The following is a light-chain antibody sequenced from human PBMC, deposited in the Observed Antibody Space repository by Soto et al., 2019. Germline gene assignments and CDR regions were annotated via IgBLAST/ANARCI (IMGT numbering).Light chain of an antibody. J-gene: IGLJ2*01. CDR3: AAWDDSLNGVV. CDR1: SSNIGSNT. Sequence: QSVLTQPPSASGTPGQRVTISCSGSSSNIGSNTVNWYQQLPGTAPKLLIYSNNKRPSGVPDRISGSKSGTSASLAISGLQSEDEADYYCAAWDDSLNGVVFDGGTKLTVL. CDR2: SNN. V-gene: IGLV1-44*01.